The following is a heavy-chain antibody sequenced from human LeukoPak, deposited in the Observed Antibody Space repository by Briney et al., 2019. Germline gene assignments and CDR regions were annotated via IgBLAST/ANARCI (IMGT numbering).Heavy chain of an antibody. V-gene: IGHV3-66*01. J-gene: IGHJ4*02. CDR2: IYSGGST. Sequence: PGGSLRLSCAASGFTVSSNYMSWVRQAPGKGLEWVSVIYSGGSTYYADSVKGRFTISRDNSKNTLYLQMNSLRAEDTAVYHCVKGSKTSRPYYFDYWGQGALVTVSS. CDR1: GFTVSSNY. CDR3: VKGSKTSRPYYFDY.